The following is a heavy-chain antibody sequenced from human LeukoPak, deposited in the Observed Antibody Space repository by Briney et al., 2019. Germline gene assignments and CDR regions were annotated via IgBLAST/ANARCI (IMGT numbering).Heavy chain of an antibody. CDR3: AKVAYPLYGGNSF. Sequence: AASAFTVSSSFMSWVRQAAGKGLEWVSIIYSNGNTHYADSVRGRFTISRDNSMNTLYLQMNSLRAEDTAVYYCAKVAYPLYGGNSFGGQGTLVTVSS. V-gene: IGHV3-53*01. CDR2: IYSNGNT. D-gene: IGHD4-23*01. J-gene: IGHJ4*02. CDR1: AFTVSSSF.